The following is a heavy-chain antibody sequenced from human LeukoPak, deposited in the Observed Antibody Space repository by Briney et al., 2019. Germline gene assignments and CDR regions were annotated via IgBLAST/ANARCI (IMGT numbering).Heavy chain of an antibody. J-gene: IGHJ4*02. Sequence: PGGSLRLSCAASGSTFSSSARSWVREAPGKGLEWVSAISNNGGYTYYADSVKGRFTISRDNSKNTLYLQMNSLRAEDTAVYYCAKVTGTRRGGFDYWGQGTLVTVSS. CDR3: AKVTGTRRGGFDY. D-gene: IGHD1/OR15-1a*01. V-gene: IGHV3-23*01. CDR1: GSTFSSSA. CDR2: ISNNGGYT.